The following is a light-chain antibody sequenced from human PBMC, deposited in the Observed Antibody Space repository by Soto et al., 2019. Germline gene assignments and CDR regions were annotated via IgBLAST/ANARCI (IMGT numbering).Light chain of an antibody. CDR3: QQYGSSLYT. CDR2: GAS. V-gene: IGKV3-20*01. J-gene: IGKJ2*01. Sequence: EIVLTQSPGTLSLYPGERATLSCRASQNVSSSYLAWYQQKPGQAPSLLIYGASSRATGIPDRFSGSGSGTDFTLTISRLEPEDFAVYYCQQYGSSLYTFGQGTKLEIK. CDR1: QNVSSSY.